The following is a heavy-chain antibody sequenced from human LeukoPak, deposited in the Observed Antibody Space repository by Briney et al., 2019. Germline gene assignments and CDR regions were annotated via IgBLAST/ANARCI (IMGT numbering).Heavy chain of an antibody. D-gene: IGHD1-7*01. V-gene: IGHV3-23*01. CDR1: GFTFSSYA. CDR2: ISGSGGST. CDR3: AKLRGGTTRNSYDY. J-gene: IGHJ4*02. Sequence: GGSLRLSCEASGFTFSSYALTWVRQAPGKGLEWVSGISGSGGSTYYADSVKGRFAISRDNSKNTLYLQMNSLRAEDTAVYYCAKLRGGTTRNSYDYWGQGTLVTVSS.